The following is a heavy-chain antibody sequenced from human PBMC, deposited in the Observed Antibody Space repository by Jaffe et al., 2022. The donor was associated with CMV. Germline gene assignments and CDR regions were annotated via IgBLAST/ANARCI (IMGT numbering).Heavy chain of an antibody. CDR2: IYYSGST. V-gene: IGHV4-59*01. CDR1: GGSISSYY. CDR3: ARGDYDSSGYYPPDAFDI. Sequence: QVQLQESGPGLVKPSETLSLTCTVSGGSISSYYWSWIRQPPGKGLEWIGYIYYSGSTNYNPSLKSRVTISVDTSKNQFSLKLSSVTAADTAVYYCARGDYDSSGYYPPDAFDIWGQGTMVTVSS. D-gene: IGHD3-22*01. J-gene: IGHJ3*02.